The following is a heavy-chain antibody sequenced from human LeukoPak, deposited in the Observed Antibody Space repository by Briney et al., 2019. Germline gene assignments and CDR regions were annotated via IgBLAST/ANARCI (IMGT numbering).Heavy chain of an antibody. D-gene: IGHD3-22*01. CDR1: GFTFNNYA. V-gene: IGHV3-74*01. J-gene: IGHJ4*02. Sequence: PGGSLRLSCAASGFTFNNYAMSWVRQAPGKGLEWVSRINSDGSSTSYADSVKGRFTISRDNAKNTLYLQMNSLRAEDTAVYYCERDDPLGVVVHGKGGGDYWGQGTLVTVSS. CDR2: INSDGSST. CDR3: ERDDPLGVVVHGKGGGDY.